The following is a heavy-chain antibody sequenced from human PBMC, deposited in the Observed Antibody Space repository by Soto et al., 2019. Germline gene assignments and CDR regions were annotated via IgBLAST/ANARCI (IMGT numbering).Heavy chain of an antibody. CDR2: VSYDGSIE. J-gene: IGHJ5*02. CDR1: GFTFSSYA. V-gene: IGHV3-30*04. CDR3: AKDLYYYDFSLDDS. D-gene: IGHD3-16*01. Sequence: GGSLRLSCTGSGFTFSSYAMHWVRLAPGKGLEWVAVVSYDGSIENYADPVRGRFTISRDNSKNTVFLQMNSLRVEDTAVYYCAKDLYYYDFSLDDSWGQGTLVTVSS.